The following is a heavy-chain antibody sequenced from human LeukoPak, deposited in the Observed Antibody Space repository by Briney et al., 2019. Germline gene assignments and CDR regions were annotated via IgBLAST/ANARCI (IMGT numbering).Heavy chain of an antibody. D-gene: IGHD3-10*01. CDR2: MNPDSGNT. CDR1: GYTFTTYD. Sequence: ASVKVSCKASGYTFTTYDINWVRQVTGQGLEWMGWMNPDSGNTGYAQKIQGRVTMTWNTSINTAYMELSSLRSEDTAVYYCARGPSRDYGSGSSWFDPWGQGTLVTVSP. V-gene: IGHV1-8*01. CDR3: ARGPSRDYGSGSSWFDP. J-gene: IGHJ5*02.